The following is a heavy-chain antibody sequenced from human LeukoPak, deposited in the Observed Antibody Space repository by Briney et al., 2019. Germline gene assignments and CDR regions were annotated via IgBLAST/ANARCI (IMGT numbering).Heavy chain of an antibody. V-gene: IGHV4-38-2*02. Sequence: SETLSLTCTVSGYSVSSGYYWGWIRQPPGKGLEWIGSIYHSGSTYYNPSLKSRVTISVDMSKNQFSLKLSSVTAADTAVYYCARGGSYTMVKNYWGQGTLVIVSS. J-gene: IGHJ4*02. CDR2: IYHSGST. D-gene: IGHD5-18*01. CDR3: ARGGSYTMVKNY. CDR1: GYSVSSGYY.